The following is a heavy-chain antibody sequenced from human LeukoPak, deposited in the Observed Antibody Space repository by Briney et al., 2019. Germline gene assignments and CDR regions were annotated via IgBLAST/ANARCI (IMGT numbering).Heavy chain of an antibody. CDR2: ISWTSGSM. V-gene: IGHV3-9*01. Sequence: GRSLRLSCAPSGFTFDDYAMNWVRQAPGKGLEWVSGISWTSGSMGYADSVKGRFTISRDNAKNSLYLQMNSLRAEDTALYYCARLRLDYYYYGMDVWGQGTTVTVSS. CDR3: ARLRLDYYYYGMDV. J-gene: IGHJ6*02. D-gene: IGHD3-16*01. CDR1: GFTFDDYA.